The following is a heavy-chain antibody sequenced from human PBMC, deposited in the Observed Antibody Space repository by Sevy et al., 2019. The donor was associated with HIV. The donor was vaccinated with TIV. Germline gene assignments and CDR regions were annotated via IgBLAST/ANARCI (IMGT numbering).Heavy chain of an antibody. D-gene: IGHD4-17*01. Sequence: SETLSLTCAVYGESFSIYYWSWIRLSPGKGLESIGEIDHSGRSDYNPSLKSRVTMSVDTSKNQFSLKLTSVTAADTAVYYCARGPKPLRSDYGDYRGVGYYFDSWGQGTLVTVSS. CDR1: GESFSIYY. CDR2: IDHSGRS. J-gene: IGHJ4*02. CDR3: ARGPKPLRSDYGDYRGVGYYFDS. V-gene: IGHV4-34*01.